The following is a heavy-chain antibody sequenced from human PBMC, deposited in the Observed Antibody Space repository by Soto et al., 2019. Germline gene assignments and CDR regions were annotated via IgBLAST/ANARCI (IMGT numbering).Heavy chain of an antibody. CDR2: ISYDGSNK. V-gene: IGHV3-30*18. D-gene: IGHD5-12*01. J-gene: IGHJ4*02. CDR3: AKGRTSFRGSKTY. Sequence: GGSLRLSCAASGFTFSSYGMHWVRQAPGKGLEWVAVISYDGSNKYYADSVKGRFTISRDNSKNTLYLQMNSLRAEDTAVYYCAKGRTSFRGSKTYWGQGTLVTVSS. CDR1: GFTFSSYG.